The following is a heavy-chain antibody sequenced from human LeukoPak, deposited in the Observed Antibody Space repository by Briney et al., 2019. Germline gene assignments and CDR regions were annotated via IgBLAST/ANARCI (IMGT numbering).Heavy chain of an antibody. D-gene: IGHD6-19*01. Sequence: SETLSLTCAVYGGSLSGYYWSWIRQPPGKGLEWIGEINHSGSTNYNPSLKSRVTISVDTSKNQFSLKLSSVTAADTAVYYCARGEQQWLDLPICSYWGQATLVTVSS. CDR2: INHSGST. J-gene: IGHJ4*02. CDR1: GGSLSGYY. CDR3: ARGEQQWLDLPICSY. V-gene: IGHV4-34*01.